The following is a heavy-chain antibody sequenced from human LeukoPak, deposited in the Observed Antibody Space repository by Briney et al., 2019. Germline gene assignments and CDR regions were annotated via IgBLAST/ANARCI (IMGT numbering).Heavy chain of an antibody. CDR3: ANPPGPLSGRYKGDY. CDR1: GFTYSSYA. CDR2: ISDSECST. Sequence: GGSLSLSCAASGFTYSSYAMSGVRQAPGKGLEWVSAISDSECSTHYPDSVKGRFTISRDNSNNTLYLQMNSLRAEDTAVYYCANPPGPLSGRYKGDYWGQGPLVRVSS. V-gene: IGHV3-23*01. D-gene: IGHD3-10*01. J-gene: IGHJ4*02.